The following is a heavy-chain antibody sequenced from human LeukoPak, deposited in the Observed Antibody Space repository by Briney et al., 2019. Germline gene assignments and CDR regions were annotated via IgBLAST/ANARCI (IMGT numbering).Heavy chain of an antibody. CDR2: FDPEDGET. V-gene: IGHV1-24*01. D-gene: IGHD3-10*01. CDR1: GYTLTELS. Sequence: GASVKVSCKVSGYTLTELSMHWVRQAPGKGLEWMGGFDPEDGETIYAQKFQGRVTMTEDTSTDTAYMELSSLRSEDTAVYYCATVDRVRGVIITGRWFDPWGQGTLVTVSS. J-gene: IGHJ5*02. CDR3: ATVDRVRGVIITGRWFDP.